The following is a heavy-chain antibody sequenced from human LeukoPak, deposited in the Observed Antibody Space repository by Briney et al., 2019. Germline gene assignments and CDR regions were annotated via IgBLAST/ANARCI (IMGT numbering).Heavy chain of an antibody. CDR1: GGSISVYY. J-gene: IGHJ4*02. Sequence: SETLSLTCTVSGGSISVYYWSWIRQPPGKGLEWIGYIYYSGSTNYNPSLRSRVTISVDTSKNQFSLKLRSVTAADTAVYYCARFYFDTSGYYYYYFDYWGQGTLVTVSS. V-gene: IGHV4-59*01. D-gene: IGHD3-22*01. CDR2: IYYSGST. CDR3: ARFYFDTSGYYYYYFDY.